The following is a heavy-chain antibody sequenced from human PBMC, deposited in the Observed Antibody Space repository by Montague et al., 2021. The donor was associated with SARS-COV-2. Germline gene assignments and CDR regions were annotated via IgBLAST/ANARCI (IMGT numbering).Heavy chain of an antibody. Sequence: SETLSLTCTVSGVSISSYYWSWIRQPPGKGLEWIGYIYYSGSTNYNPSLKSRVTISVDTSKNQFSLKLSSVTAADTAVYYCAGHPEVYAWSGFPNLFDPWGQETLVTVSS. CDR3: AGHPEVYAWSGFPNLFDP. D-gene: IGHD3-3*01. J-gene: IGHJ5*02. CDR1: GVSISSYY. CDR2: IYYSGST. V-gene: IGHV4-59*08.